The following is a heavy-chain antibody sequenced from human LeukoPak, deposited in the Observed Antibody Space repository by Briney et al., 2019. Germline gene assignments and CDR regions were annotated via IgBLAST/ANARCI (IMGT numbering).Heavy chain of an antibody. V-gene: IGHV1-69*05. J-gene: IGHJ4*02. CDR3: ASVRPSSGYYNY. Sequence: SVKVSCKASGGTFSSYAISWARQAPGQGLEWMGGIIPIFGTANYAQKFQGRVTMTRDTSTSTVYMELSSLRSEDTAVYYCASVRPSSGYYNYWGQGTLVTVSS. CDR2: IIPIFGTA. D-gene: IGHD3-22*01. CDR1: GGTFSSYA.